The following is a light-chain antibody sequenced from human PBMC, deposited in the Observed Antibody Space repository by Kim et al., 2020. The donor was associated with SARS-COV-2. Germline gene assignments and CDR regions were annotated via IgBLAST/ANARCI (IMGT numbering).Light chain of an antibody. Sequence: ALGQTVRITCKGDSVRTFDASWYQQRPGPAPVLLIYAKNNRPSGIPDRFSGSRAGNTASLTITGAQAEDEADYYCNSRDSSRTSYVFGTGTKVTVL. CDR3: NSRDSSRTSYV. CDR1: SVRTFD. V-gene: IGLV3-19*01. J-gene: IGLJ1*01. CDR2: AKN.